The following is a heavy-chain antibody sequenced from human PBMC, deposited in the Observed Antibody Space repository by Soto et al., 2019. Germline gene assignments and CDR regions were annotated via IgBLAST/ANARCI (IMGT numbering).Heavy chain of an antibody. J-gene: IGHJ1*01. CDR2: ISAYNGNT. V-gene: IGHV1-18*01. CDR3: ALASDYSSSEYFQH. D-gene: IGHD6-13*01. Sequence: ASVKVSCKASGYTFTSYGISWVRQAPGQGLEWMGWISAYNGNTNYAQKLQGRVTMTTDTSTSTAYMELRSLRSDDTAVYYCALASDYSSSEYFQHWGQGTLVTVSS. CDR1: GYTFTSYG.